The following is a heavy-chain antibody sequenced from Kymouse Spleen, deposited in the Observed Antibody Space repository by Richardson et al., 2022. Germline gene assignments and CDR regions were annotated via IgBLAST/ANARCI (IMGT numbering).Heavy chain of an antibody. J-gene: IGHJ6*02. CDR2: IKSKTDGGTT. CDR3: TIYNWNYKDYYGMDV. Sequence: EVQLVESGGGLVKPGGSLRLSCAASGFTFSNAWMSWVRQAPGKGLEWVGRIKSKTDGGTTDYAAPVKGRFTISRDDSKNTLYLQMNSLKTEDTAVYYCTIYNWNYKDYYGMDVWGQGTTVTVSS. CDR1: GFTFSNAW. D-gene: IGHD1-7*01. V-gene: IGHV3-15*01.